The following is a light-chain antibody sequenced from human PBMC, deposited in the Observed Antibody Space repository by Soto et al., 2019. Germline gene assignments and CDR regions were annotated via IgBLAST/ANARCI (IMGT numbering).Light chain of an antibody. Sequence: QAVVTQPPSASGTPGQRVTISCSGSSSNIGSNYVYWYQQLPGTAPKLLIYRNNQRPSGVPDRFSGSKSGTSASLAISGRRSEEEADYYCAAWDDSLSGVVFGGGTKLTVL. CDR3: AAWDDSLSGVV. J-gene: IGLJ2*01. CDR1: SSNIGSNY. V-gene: IGLV1-47*01. CDR2: RNN.